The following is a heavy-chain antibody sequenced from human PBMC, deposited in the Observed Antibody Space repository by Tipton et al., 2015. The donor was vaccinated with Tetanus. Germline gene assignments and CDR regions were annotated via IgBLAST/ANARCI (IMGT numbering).Heavy chain of an antibody. CDR1: GGSLSSRY. J-gene: IGHJ5*02. V-gene: IGHV4-4*07. CDR3: ARGPSVAYCSGGSCPVWFDP. CDR2: IYISGST. Sequence: TLSLTCNVSGGSLSSRYWSWIRQTAGKRLEWIGRIYISGSTDYNPSLKTRVSMSVDTSKNQFSLKLSSVTAADTAVYYCARGPSVAYCSGGSCPVWFDPWGQGTLVTVSS. D-gene: IGHD2-15*01.